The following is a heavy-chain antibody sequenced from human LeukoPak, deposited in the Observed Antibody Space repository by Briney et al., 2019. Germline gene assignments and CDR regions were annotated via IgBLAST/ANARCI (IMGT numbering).Heavy chain of an antibody. CDR2: IYPGDFDA. J-gene: IGHJ1*01. V-gene: IGHV5-51*01. D-gene: IGHD6-13*01. CDR1: GYTFSNYW. CDR3: ARGIGSTWLEY. Sequence: GESLKISCKGSGYTFSNYWIAWVRQMPGKGLEWMGIIYPGDFDARYSPSFQGQVTISADKSLTTAYLQWSSLKASDTAMYYCARGIGSTWLEYWGQGTLVTVSS.